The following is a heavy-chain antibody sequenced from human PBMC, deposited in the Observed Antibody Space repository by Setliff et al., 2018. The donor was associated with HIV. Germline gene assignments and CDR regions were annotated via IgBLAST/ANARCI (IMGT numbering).Heavy chain of an antibody. CDR1: GGSFGVYR. CDR3: ARDRHSSGLGSYGP. CDR2: IDSSGTT. J-gene: IGHJ5*02. Sequence: SETLSLTCTISGGSFGVYRWSWIRQSAGRGLEWIGRIDSSGTTDYKPSLKGRVAISVDTSRNQFSLRVTPVTAADTAAYFCARDRHSSGLGSYGPWGPGILVTVSS. D-gene: IGHD3-10*01. V-gene: IGHV4-4*07.